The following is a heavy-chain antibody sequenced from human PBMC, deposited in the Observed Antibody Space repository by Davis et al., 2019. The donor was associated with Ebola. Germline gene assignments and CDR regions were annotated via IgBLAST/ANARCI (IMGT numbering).Heavy chain of an antibody. V-gene: IGHV1-69*13. Sequence: SVKVSCKASGGTFSSYAISWVRQAPGQGLEWMGGIIPIFGTANYAQKFQGRVTITADESTSTAYMELSRLTSDDTAVYYCARGVDSGSYYGALDIWGQGTMVTVSS. D-gene: IGHD1-26*01. CDR2: IIPIFGTA. CDR1: GGTFSSYA. CDR3: ARGVDSGSYYGALDI. J-gene: IGHJ3*02.